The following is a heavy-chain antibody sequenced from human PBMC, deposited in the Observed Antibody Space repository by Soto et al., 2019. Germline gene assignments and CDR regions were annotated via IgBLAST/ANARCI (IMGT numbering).Heavy chain of an antibody. CDR3: VIDIMIAFGGVIVKRDYFVY. CDR1: TFIFSTYW. D-gene: IGHD3-16*02. CDR2: ISSSSSTI. J-gene: IGHJ4*02. Sequence: GGSLRLSCAAPTFIFSTYWMTWVRQAPGKGLEWVSYISSSSSTIYYADSVKGRFTISRDNAKNSLYLQMNSLRAEDSVVFHCVIDIMIAFGGVIVKRDYFVYCGQGTRDTVS. V-gene: IGHV3-48*01.